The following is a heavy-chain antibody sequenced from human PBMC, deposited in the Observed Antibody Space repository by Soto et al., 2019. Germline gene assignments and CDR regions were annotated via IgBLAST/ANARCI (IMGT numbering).Heavy chain of an antibody. CDR2: SNAAGGTA. V-gene: IGHV3-15*01. Sequence: SNAAGGTADYAAPVKGRFIISRDDSKNMVFLQMDGLKTEDTALYYCWDTVVTGGDFDVWGRGTMVTV. J-gene: IGHJ3*01. D-gene: IGHD4-17*01. CDR3: WDTVVTGGDFDV.